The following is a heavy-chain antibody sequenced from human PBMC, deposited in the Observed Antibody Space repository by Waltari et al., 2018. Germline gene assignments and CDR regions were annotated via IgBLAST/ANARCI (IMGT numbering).Heavy chain of an antibody. V-gene: IGHV3-30-3*01. CDR2: ISYDGSNK. CDR3: AREPGLLNAFDI. CDR1: GFTFSSYA. D-gene: IGHD1-26*01. Sequence: QVQLVESGGGVVQPGRSLRLSCAASGFTFSSYAMHWVRQAPGKGLEWVAVISYDGSNKYYADSVKGRFTISRDNSKNTLYLQMNSLRAEDTAVYYCAREPGLLNAFDIWGQGTMVTVSS. J-gene: IGHJ3*02.